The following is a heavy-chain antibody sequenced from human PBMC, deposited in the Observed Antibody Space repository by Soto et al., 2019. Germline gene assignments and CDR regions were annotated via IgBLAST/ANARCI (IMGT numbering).Heavy chain of an antibody. Sequence: QVQLQESGPGLVKPSETVSLTCTVSGASISSYYWSWIRQPPGKGLEWIGYIYYSGTTGYNPSLKSQVTISVDTSKNQFSLKLSSVTAADTAVYYCVRGKDWFDPWGQGTLVTVSS. J-gene: IGHJ5*02. CDR2: IYYSGTT. V-gene: IGHV4-59*08. CDR1: GASISSYY. CDR3: VRGKDWFDP.